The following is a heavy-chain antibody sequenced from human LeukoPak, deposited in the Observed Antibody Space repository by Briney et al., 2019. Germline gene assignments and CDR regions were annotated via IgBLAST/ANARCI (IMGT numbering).Heavy chain of an antibody. J-gene: IGHJ4*02. CDR1: GYTFTSYY. Sequence: ASVQVSCKASGYTFTSYYMHWVRQAPGQGLEWMGIINPSGGSTSYAQKFQGRVTMTRDMSTSTVYMELSSLRSEDTAVYYCAANTATNGVDYWGQGTLVTVSS. CDR3: AANTATNGVDY. D-gene: IGHD5-24*01. CDR2: INPSGGST. V-gene: IGHV1-46*01.